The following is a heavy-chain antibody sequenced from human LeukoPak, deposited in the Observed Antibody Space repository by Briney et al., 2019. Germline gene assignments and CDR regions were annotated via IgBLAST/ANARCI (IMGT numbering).Heavy chain of an antibody. V-gene: IGHV4-4*02. CDR1: GVSITSTNW. CDR3: ARGPSGYHNT. Sequence: SETLSLTCAVSGVSITSTNWWSWVRQPPGKGLEWIGEIFHSGSTNYNSSLKSRVTMSVDKSKKQFSLRLSSVTAADTAVYYCARGPSGYHNTGGQGTLVTVSS. D-gene: IGHD5-12*01. CDR2: IFHSGST. J-gene: IGHJ4*02.